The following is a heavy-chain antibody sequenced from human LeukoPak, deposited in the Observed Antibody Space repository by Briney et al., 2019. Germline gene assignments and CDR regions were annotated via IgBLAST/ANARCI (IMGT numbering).Heavy chain of an antibody. D-gene: IGHD3-22*01. CDR3: AKYSSGYLYYFDY. V-gene: IGHV3-23*01. CDR1: GITLSNYG. CDR2: ISERGGST. J-gene: IGHJ4*02. Sequence: GGSLRLSCAVSGITLSNYGMSWVRQAPGKGLEWVAGISERGGSTKYADSVKGRFTISRDNPKNTLYLQMNSLRAEDTAVYYCAKYSSGYLYYFDYWGQGTLVTVSS.